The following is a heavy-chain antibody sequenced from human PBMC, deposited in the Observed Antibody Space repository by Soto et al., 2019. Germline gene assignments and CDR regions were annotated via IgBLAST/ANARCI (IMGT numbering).Heavy chain of an antibody. CDR3: ARETIVVVPAAYYGMDV. Sequence: ASVKVSCKASGYTFTSYDINWVRQATGQGLEWMGWMNPNSGNTGYAQKFQGRVTMTRNTSISTAYMELSSLRSEDTAVYYCARETIVVVPAAYYGMDVWGQGTTVTVSS. CDR2: MNPNSGNT. D-gene: IGHD2-2*01. CDR1: GYTFTSYD. J-gene: IGHJ6*02. V-gene: IGHV1-8*01.